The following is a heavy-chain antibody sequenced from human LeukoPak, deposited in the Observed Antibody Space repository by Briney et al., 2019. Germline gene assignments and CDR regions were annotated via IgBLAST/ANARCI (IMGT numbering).Heavy chain of an antibody. CDR3: ARVGTTYYYYGMDV. J-gene: IGHJ6*02. V-gene: IGHV1-69*04. CDR1: GYTFTSYA. CDR2: IIPILGIA. Sequence: ASVKVSCKASGYTFTSYAMNWVRQAPGQGLEWMGRIIPILGIANYAQKFQGRVTITADKSTSTAYMELSSLRSEDTAVYYCARVGTTYYYYGMDVWGQGTTVTVSS. D-gene: IGHD1-1*01.